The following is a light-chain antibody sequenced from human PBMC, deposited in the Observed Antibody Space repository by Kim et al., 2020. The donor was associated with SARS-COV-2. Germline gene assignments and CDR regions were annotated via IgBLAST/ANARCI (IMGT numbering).Light chain of an antibody. J-gene: IGLJ1*01. CDR2: EVT. CDR1: SSDVGNFNY. V-gene: IGLV2-14*01. Sequence: QSALTQPASVSGSPGQSITISCTGTSSDVGNFNYVSWYQQHPGKGPKLMIYEVTNRPSGVSDRFSGSKSGNTASLTISGLQAEDEADYYCSSYASGTTPIVFGTGTKVT. CDR3: SSYASGTTPIV.